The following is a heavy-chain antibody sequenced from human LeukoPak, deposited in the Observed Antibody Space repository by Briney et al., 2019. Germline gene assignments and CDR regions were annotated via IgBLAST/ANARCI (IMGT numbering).Heavy chain of an antibody. D-gene: IGHD2-15*01. CDR1: RFTFSSYW. CDR3: ATDIVVSTDY. V-gene: IGHV3-74*01. J-gene: IGHJ4*02. CDR2: INSDGSNT. Sequence: PTGGSLRLSCAASRFTFSSYWMYWVRQAPGKGLVWLSRINSDGSNTGYADSVKGRFTISRDNAKNTLYLQMNSLRAEDTAVYYCATDIVVSTDYWGQGTLVSVSS.